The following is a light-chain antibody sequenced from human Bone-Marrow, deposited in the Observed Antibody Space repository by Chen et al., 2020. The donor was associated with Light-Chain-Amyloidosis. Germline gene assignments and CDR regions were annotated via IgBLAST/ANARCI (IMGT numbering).Light chain of an antibody. Sequence: QSALTQPPSASGTPGQRVTISCSGATSNIGSNDVHWYQHLPGTAPKLLIYRIHQRPSGVPGRFCGSTSGTTASLAIGGLRSEDEGDYYCVTSDDRLDNWMFGGGTKLTVL. CDR1: TSNIGSND. CDR2: RIH. V-gene: IGLV1-47*01. J-gene: IGLJ3*02. CDR3: VTSDDRLDNWM.